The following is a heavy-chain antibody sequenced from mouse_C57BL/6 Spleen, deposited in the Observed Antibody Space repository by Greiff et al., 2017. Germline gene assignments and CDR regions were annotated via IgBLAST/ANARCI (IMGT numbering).Heavy chain of an antibody. V-gene: IGHV1-50*01. CDR1: GYTFTSYW. J-gene: IGHJ1*03. CDR2: IDPSDSYT. Sequence: QVQLQQSGAELVKPGASVKLSCKASGYTFTSYWMQWVKQRPGQGLEWIGEIDPSDSYTNYNQKFKGKATLTVDTSSSTAYMQLSSLTSEDSVVYYCARRYGSSYWYFDVWGTGTTVTVSS. CDR3: ARRYGSSYWYFDV. D-gene: IGHD1-1*01.